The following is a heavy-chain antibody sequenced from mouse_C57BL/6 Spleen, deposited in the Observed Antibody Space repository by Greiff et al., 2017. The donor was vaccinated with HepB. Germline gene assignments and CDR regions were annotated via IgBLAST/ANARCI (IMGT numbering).Heavy chain of an antibody. J-gene: IGHJ4*01. Sequence: EVQLQQSGPELVKPGASVKISCKASGYTFTDYYMNWVKQSHGKSLEWIGDINPNNGGTSYNQKFKGKATLTVDKSSSTAYMELRSLTSEDSAVYYCASSYSNYVGVDAMDYWGQGTSVTVSS. D-gene: IGHD2-5*01. CDR1: GYTFTDYY. V-gene: IGHV1-26*01. CDR2: INPNNGGT. CDR3: ASSYSNYVGVDAMDY.